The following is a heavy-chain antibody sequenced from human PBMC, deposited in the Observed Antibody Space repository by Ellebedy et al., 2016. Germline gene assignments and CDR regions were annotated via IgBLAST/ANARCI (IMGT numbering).Heavy chain of an antibody. Sequence: ASVKVSCKTSGYTFTRYSLDWFRQAPGQGPEWMGWINAGNGKARYSQKFQGRVPITRDTSASTSFLDLTSLTSEDTAVYYCAREGQQLVNDYWGQGTVVTVSS. D-gene: IGHD6-13*01. CDR2: INAGNGKA. CDR1: GYTFTRYS. V-gene: IGHV1-3*01. CDR3: AREGQQLVNDY. J-gene: IGHJ4*02.